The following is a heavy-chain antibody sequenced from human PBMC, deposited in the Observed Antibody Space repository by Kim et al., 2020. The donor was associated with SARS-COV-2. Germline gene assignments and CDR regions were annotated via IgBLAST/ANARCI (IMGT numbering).Heavy chain of an antibody. J-gene: IGHJ5*02. CDR1: GGSVSSPNYY. Sequence: SETLSLTCSVSGGSVSSPNYYWSWIRQSPGKGLEWIGHTYYTGRTDYSPSLRSRVTISLDTSKNHVSLTLRSVTAADTAVYYCARLRWVGATGGRLDPWG. D-gene: IGHD1-26*01. CDR3: ARLRWVGATGGRLDP. CDR2: TYYTGRT. V-gene: IGHV4-61*03.